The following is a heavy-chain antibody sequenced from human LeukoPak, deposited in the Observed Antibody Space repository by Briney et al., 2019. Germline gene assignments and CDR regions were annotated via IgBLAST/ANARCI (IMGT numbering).Heavy chain of an antibody. J-gene: IGHJ4*02. V-gene: IGHV3-21*01. CDR1: GFTFSSYS. D-gene: IGHD6-13*01. Sequence: PGGSLRLSCAASGFTFSSYSMNWVRQAPGKGLEWVSSISSSSYIYYADSVKGRFTISRDNAKNSLYLQMNSLRAEDTAVYYCARSPYIAAAGDDYWGQGTLVTVSS. CDR2: ISSSSYI. CDR3: ARSPYIAAAGDDY.